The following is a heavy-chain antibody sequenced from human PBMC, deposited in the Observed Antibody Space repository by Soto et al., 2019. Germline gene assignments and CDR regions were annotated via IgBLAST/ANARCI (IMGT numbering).Heavy chain of an antibody. V-gene: IGHV1-69*02. D-gene: IGHD4-17*01. CDR2: IIPILGIA. CDR1: GGTFSSYT. J-gene: IGHJ4*02. Sequence: QVQLVQSGAEVKKPGSSVKVSCKASGGTFSSYTISWVRQAPGQGLEWMGRIIPILGIANYAQKFQSRVTITADKSTSTAYMELSSLRSEDTAVYYCAISGGPTVVTRYFDYWGQGTLVTVSS. CDR3: AISGGPTVVTRYFDY.